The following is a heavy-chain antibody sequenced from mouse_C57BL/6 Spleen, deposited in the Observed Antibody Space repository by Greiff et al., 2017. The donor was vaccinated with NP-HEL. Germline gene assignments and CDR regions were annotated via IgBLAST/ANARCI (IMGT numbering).Heavy chain of an antibody. J-gene: IGHJ3*01. Sequence: VKLQQPGAELVKPGASVKMSCKASGYTFTSYWKTWVKQRPGQGLEWIGDIYPGSGSTNYNEKVKSKATLTVDTSSSTAYMQLSSLTSEDSAVYYCASRNSFAYWGQGTLVTVSA. CDR2: IYPGSGST. CDR1: GYTFTSYW. V-gene: IGHV1-55*01. CDR3: ASRNSFAY.